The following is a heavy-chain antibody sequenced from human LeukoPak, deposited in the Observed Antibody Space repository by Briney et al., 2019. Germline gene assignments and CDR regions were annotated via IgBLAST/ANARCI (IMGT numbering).Heavy chain of an antibody. J-gene: IGHJ6*03. V-gene: IGHV1-46*01. Sequence: ASVKVSCKASGYTFTSYYMHWVRQAPGQGLEWMGIINPSGGSTSYAQKFQGRVTMTRDTSISTAYMELSRLRSDDTAVYYCARGRNYYGSGSYPTHYYYYYYMDVWGKGTTVTVSS. D-gene: IGHD3-10*01. CDR3: ARGRNYYGSGSYPTHYYYYYYMDV. CDR2: INPSGGST. CDR1: GYTFTSYY.